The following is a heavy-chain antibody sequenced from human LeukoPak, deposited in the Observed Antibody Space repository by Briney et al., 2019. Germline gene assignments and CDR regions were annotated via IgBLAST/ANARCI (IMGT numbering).Heavy chain of an antibody. V-gene: IGHV4-59*01. D-gene: IGHD3-22*01. CDR2: IYYSGST. Sequence: SETLSLTCTVSGGSISSYYRSWIRQPPGKGLEWIGYIYYSGSTNCNPSLKSRVTISVDTSKNQFSLKLSSVTAADTAVYYCARLPYYYDSSGYYYAGPFDYWGQGTLVTVSS. J-gene: IGHJ4*02. CDR1: GGSISSYY. CDR3: ARLPYYYDSSGYYYAGPFDY.